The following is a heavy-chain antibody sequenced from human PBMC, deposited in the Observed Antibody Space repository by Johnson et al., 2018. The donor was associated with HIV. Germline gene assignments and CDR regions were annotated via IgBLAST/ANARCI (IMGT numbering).Heavy chain of an antibody. CDR1: GFTFSSYA. Sequence: QVQLVESGGGVVQPGRSLRLSCAASGFTFSSYAMHWVRQAPGKGLEWVAVISYDGSNKYYADSVKGRFTISRDNSKNTRYLQMKSLRAEDTAVYYCARVHPAVAGNDAFDIWGQGTMVTVSS. D-gene: IGHD6-19*01. J-gene: IGHJ3*02. V-gene: IGHV3-30-3*01. CDR3: ARVHPAVAGNDAFDI. CDR2: ISYDGSNK.